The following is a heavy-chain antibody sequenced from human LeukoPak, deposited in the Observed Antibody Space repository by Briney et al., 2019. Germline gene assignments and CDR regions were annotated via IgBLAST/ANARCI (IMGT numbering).Heavy chain of an antibody. J-gene: IGHJ4*02. CDR2: IYYTGST. Sequence: MPSETLSLTCTVSGGSISSSSYYWGRIRQPPGKGLEWIGSIYYTGSTYYNTSLRSRVAISVDTSKKQYSLKLSSVTAADTAVYYWARGLPSYDMGPDYWGQGTLVTVSS. D-gene: IGHD3-9*01. CDR3: ARGLPSYDMGPDY. CDR1: GGSISSSSYY. V-gene: IGHV4-39*01.